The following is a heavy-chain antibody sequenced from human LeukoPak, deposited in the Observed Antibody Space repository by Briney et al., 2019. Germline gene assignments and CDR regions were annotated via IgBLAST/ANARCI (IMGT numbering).Heavy chain of an antibody. CDR3: ARDGTTVTTSGALDAFDL. D-gene: IGHD4-17*01. CDR1: GFTFNSYS. J-gene: IGHJ3*01. Sequence: GGSLRLSCAASGFTFNSYSMNWVRRAPGKGLEWVSYISSSRSIIYYADSVKGRFTISRDNAKNSLYLQMNSLRAEDTAVYYCARDGTTVTTSGALDAFDLCGQGTMVTVSS. CDR2: ISSSRSII. V-gene: IGHV3-48*01.